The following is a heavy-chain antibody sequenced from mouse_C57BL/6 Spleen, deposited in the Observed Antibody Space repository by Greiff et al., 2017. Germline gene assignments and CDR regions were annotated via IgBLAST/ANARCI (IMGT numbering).Heavy chain of an antibody. CDR1: GYTFTSYW. CDR2: IYPYDSET. V-gene: IGHV1-61*01. J-gene: IGHJ2*01. Sequence: QVQLQQPGAELVRPGSSVKLSCKASGYTFTSYWMDWVKQRPGQGLEWIGNIYPYDSETHYNQKFNVKATLTIDKSSSTAYMQLRSLTSEDSAVYYCARGGYYVKDVDYWGQGTTLTVSS. D-gene: IGHD2-3*01. CDR3: ARGGYYVKDVDY.